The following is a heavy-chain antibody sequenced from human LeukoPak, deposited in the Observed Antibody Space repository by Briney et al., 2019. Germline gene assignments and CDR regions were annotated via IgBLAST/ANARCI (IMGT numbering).Heavy chain of an antibody. CDR2: LSPSGASI. V-gene: IGHV3-23*01. D-gene: IGHD4-23*01. CDR3: AAGPYGGNTPFDY. Sequence: GGSLRLSCAASGFTFSSTSMNWVRQAPGRGLEWVSSLSPSGASIYYADSVKGRFSISRDNSKNTLYLQMNNLRAEDTALYYCAAGPYGGNTPFDYWGQGTLVTISS. J-gene: IGHJ4*02. CDR1: GFTFSSTS.